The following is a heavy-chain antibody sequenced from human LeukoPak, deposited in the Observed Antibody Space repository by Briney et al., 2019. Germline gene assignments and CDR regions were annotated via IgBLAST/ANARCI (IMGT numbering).Heavy chain of an antibody. V-gene: IGHV3-66*04. CDR3: ARHYSGSRAQGNWYYYYMDV. D-gene: IGHD1-26*01. CDR2: IYSSGST. Sequence: GGSLRLSCAASGFTVSSNYMSWVRQAPGKGLEWVSVIYSSGSTYYADSAKGRFTISRDNSKNTLSLQMNSLRAEDTGVYYCARHYSGSRAQGNWYYYYMDVWGKGTTVTISS. CDR1: GFTVSSNY. J-gene: IGHJ6*03.